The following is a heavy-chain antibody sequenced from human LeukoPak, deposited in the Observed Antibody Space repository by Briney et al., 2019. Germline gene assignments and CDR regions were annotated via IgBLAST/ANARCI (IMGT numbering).Heavy chain of an antibody. Sequence: SETLSLTCTVAGDSFSNSLYYWAWIRQPPGTGLEWIGSIYYSGSTYYNPSLKSRVTISVDKSKNQFSLKLSSVTAADTAVYYCAGAYCGGDCYSGRAFDIWGQGTMVTVSS. D-gene: IGHD2-21*02. CDR3: AGAYCGGDCYSGRAFDI. CDR2: IYYSGST. V-gene: IGHV4-39*07. CDR1: GDSFSNSLYY. J-gene: IGHJ3*02.